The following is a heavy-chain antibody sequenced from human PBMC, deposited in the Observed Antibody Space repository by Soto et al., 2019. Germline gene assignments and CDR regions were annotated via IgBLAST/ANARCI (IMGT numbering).Heavy chain of an antibody. CDR2: IYHSGST. D-gene: IGHD6-6*01. Sequence: ETLSLTCAVSGYSISSGYYWGWIRQPPGKGLEWIGSIYHSGSTYYNPSLKSRVTISVDTSKNQFSLKLSSVTAADTAVYYCSRAPSIAALGWFGPWGQGTLVTSPQ. J-gene: IGHJ5*02. V-gene: IGHV4-38-2*01. CDR1: GYSISSGYY. CDR3: SRAPSIAALGWFGP.